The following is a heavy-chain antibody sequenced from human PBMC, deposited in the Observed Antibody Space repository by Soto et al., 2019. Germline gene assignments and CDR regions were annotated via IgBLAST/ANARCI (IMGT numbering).Heavy chain of an antibody. D-gene: IGHD3-3*01. CDR2: IIPILGIA. CDR3: ARGAAYYDFWSGSRENNWFDP. J-gene: IGHJ5*02. V-gene: IGHV1-69*02. CDR1: GCTFSSYT. Sequence: ASVKVSCKASGCTFSSYTISWVRQAPGQGLEWMGRIIPILGIANYAQKFQGRVTITADKSTSTAYMELSSLRSEDTAVYYCARGAAYYDFWSGSRENNWFDPWGQGTLVTVSS.